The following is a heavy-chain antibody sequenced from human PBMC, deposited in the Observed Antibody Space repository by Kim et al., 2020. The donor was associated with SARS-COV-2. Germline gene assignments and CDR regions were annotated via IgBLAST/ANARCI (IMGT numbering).Heavy chain of an antibody. D-gene: IGHD7-27*01. V-gene: IGHV4-34*01. J-gene: IGHJ5*02. Sequence: SLKSRVTISVDTSKNQFSLKLSSVTAADTAVYYCARPKRNNWGSLNWFDPWGQGTLVTVSS. CDR3: ARPKRNNWGSLNWFDP.